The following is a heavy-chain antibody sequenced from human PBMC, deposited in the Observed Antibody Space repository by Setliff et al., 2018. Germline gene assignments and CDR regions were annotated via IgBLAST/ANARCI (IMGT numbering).Heavy chain of an antibody. V-gene: IGHV3-48*01. CDR3: ARSGNYRVDY. CDR2: FSGSSSTI. Sequence: AGGSLRLSCAASGFIFTTYSMNWVRQAPGKGLEWVSYFSGSSSTIRYADSVKGRFTISRDNAKNSLYLQMNSLRAEDTAVYYCARSGNYRVDYWGQGTLVTVSS. J-gene: IGHJ4*02. CDR1: GFIFTTYS. D-gene: IGHD1-26*01.